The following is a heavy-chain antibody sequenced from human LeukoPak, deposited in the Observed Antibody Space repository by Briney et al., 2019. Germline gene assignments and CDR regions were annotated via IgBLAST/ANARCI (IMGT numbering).Heavy chain of an antibody. J-gene: IGHJ4*02. CDR3: ASAPYSSGWYDY. CDR1: GYTFTSYC. CDR2: INPSGGST. Sequence: ASVKVSCKASGYTFTSYCMHWVRQAPGQGLEWMGIINPSGGSTSYAQKFQGRVTMTRDTSTSTVYMELSSLRSEDTAVYYCASAPYSSGWYDYWGQGTLVTVSS. V-gene: IGHV1-46*01. D-gene: IGHD6-19*01.